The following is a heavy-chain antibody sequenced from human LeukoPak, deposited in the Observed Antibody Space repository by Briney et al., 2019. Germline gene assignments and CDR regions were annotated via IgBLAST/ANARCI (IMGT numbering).Heavy chain of an antibody. CDR1: GFTFSNFP. CDR2: ISGSGGTA. D-gene: IGHD6-13*01. V-gene: IGHV3-23*01. Sequence: PGGSLRLSCEASGFTFSNFPMSWVRQARGKAPQWVAGISGSGGTAYYADSVKGRVSISRDQSSSMLYLEIYRLRAEDTAFYYCVKDGLQVPISAAGVFDIWGQGTLVTVSS. J-gene: IGHJ5*02. CDR3: VKDGLQVPISAAGVFDI.